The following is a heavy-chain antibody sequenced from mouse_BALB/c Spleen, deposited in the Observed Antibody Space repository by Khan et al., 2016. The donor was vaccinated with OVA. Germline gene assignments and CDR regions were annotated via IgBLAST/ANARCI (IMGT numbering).Heavy chain of an antibody. J-gene: IGHJ4*01. CDR3: AREGSRYNYAMDY. V-gene: IGHV3-2*02. Sequence: EVELVESGPGLVKPSQSLSLTCTVTGYSITSDYAWNWIRQFPENKLEWMGYISSSGSTNYNPALKSRISITRDTSKNQFFLQLNSVTTEDTATYYCAREGSRYNYAMDYWGQGTSVTVSS. D-gene: IGHD1-3*01. CDR1: GYSITSDYA. CDR2: ISSSGST.